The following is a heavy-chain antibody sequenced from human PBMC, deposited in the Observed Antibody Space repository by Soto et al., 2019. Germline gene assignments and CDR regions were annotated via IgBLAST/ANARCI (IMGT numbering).Heavy chain of an antibody. J-gene: IGHJ4*02. D-gene: IGHD3-22*01. CDR2: ISGSGGST. Sequence: EVQLLESGGGLVQPGGSLRLSCAASGFTFSNYAMSWVRQAPGKGLEWVSAISGSGGSTYYADSVKGRFTIPRDNSKTTLHLQTNGLRAEDTALYYCAKVQYYDRSGYLVPPTLDYWGQGALVTVSS. V-gene: IGHV3-23*01. CDR1: GFTFSNYA. CDR3: AKVQYYDRSGYLVPPTLDY.